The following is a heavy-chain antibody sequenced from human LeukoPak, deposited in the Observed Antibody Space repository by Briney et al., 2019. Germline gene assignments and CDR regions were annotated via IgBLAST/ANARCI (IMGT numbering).Heavy chain of an antibody. CDR3: AKGPPRLWLYLVDY. Sequence: GGSLRLSRAASGFTFSSYAMSWVRQAPGKGLEWVSAISGSGGSTYYADSVKGRFTISRDNSKNTLYLQMNSLRAEDTAVYYCAKGPPRLWLYLVDYWGQGTLVTVSS. CDR1: GFTFSSYA. CDR2: ISGSGGST. V-gene: IGHV3-23*01. J-gene: IGHJ4*02. D-gene: IGHD5-18*01.